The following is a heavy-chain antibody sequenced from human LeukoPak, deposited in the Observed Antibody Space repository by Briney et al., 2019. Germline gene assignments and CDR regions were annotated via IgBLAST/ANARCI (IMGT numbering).Heavy chain of an antibody. CDR3: ARHSYENWFDP. J-gene: IGHJ5*02. D-gene: IGHD5-18*01. CDR2: ISSSSSCI. Sequence: GGSLRLSCAASGFTFSSYSMNWVRQAPGKGLEWVSSISSSSSCIYYADSVKGRFTISRDNAKNSLYLQMNSLRAEDTAVYYCARHSYENWFDPWGQGTLVTVSS. V-gene: IGHV3-21*01. CDR1: GFTFSSYS.